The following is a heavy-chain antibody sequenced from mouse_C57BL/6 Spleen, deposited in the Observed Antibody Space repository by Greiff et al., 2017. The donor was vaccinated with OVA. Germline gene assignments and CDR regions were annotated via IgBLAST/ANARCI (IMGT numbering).Heavy chain of an antibody. CDR3: AREGDYDYDEGDFDD. Sequence: QVQLKQPGAELVRPGSSVKLSCKASGYTFTSYWMDWVKQRPGQGLEWIGNIYPSDSETHYNQKFKDKATLTVDKSSSTAYMQLSSLTSEGSAVYYCAREGDYDYDEGDFDDWGQGTTLTVSS. CDR1: GYTFTSYW. D-gene: IGHD2-4*01. CDR2: IYPSDSET. V-gene: IGHV1-61*01. J-gene: IGHJ2*01.